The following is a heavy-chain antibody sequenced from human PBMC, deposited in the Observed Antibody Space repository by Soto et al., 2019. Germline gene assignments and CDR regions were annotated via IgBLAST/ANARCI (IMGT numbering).Heavy chain of an antibody. CDR2: IDPGDSYA. V-gene: IGHV5-10-1*01. Sequence: GESPKISCKGSGYSVTSYWIGWGRQMPGKGLEWRGTIDPGDSYANSAPAYQGPVTISADKSIRTALLQWSSLKASDAAIYYCAGGVDYYYYGMDVWGQGTTVTVSS. CDR1: GYSVTSYW. J-gene: IGHJ6*02. CDR3: AGGVDYYYYGMDV. D-gene: IGHD2-15*01.